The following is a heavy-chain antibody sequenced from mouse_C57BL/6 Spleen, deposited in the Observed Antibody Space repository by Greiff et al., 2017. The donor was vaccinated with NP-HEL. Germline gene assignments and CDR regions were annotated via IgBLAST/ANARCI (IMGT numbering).Heavy chain of an antibody. V-gene: IGHV1-42*01. J-gene: IGHJ4*01. CDR1: GYSFTGYY. D-gene: IGHD2-1*01. CDR2: INPSTGGT. CDR3: ARGSGNHAMDD. Sequence: VQLQQSGPELVKPGASVKISCKASGYSFTGYYMNWVKQSPEKSLEWIGEINPSTGGTTYNQKFKAKATLTVDKSSSTAYMQLKSLTSEDSAVYYCARGSGNHAMDDWGQVTSVTVSS.